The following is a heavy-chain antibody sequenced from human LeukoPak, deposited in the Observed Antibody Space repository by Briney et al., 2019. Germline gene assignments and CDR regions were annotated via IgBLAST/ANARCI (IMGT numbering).Heavy chain of an antibody. V-gene: IGHV4-59*01. J-gene: IGHJ4*02. CDR3: AMNHYASGSFDY. D-gene: IGHD3-10*01. Sequence: SETLSLTCTVSGGSISSDYWSWIRQPPGKGLEWIGNIYYSGSTDYNPSLKGRVTISVDTSKNQISLRLSSVTARDTDVYYCAMNHYASGSFDYWGQGTLVTVSS. CDR1: GGSISSDY. CDR2: IYYSGST.